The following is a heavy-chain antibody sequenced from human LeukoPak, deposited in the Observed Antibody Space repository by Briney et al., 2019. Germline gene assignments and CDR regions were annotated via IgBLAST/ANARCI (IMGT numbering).Heavy chain of an antibody. CDR3: ARVTGLRNFDWGGSWFDP. Sequence: PSETLSLTCTVSGGSISSSSYYWGWIRQPPGKGLEWIGSIYYSGSTNYNPSLKSRVTISVDTSKNQFSLKLSSVTAADTAVHYCARVTGLRNFDWGGSWFDPWGQGTLVTVSS. CDR1: GGSISSSSYY. V-gene: IGHV4-39*07. CDR2: IYYSGST. D-gene: IGHD3-9*01. J-gene: IGHJ5*02.